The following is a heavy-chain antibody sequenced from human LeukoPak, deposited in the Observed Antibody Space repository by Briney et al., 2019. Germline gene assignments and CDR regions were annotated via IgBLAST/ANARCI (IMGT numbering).Heavy chain of an antibody. V-gene: IGHV5-51*01. J-gene: IGHJ4*02. Sequence: GESLKISCKGSGYSFTSYWIGWVRQMPGKGLEWMGIIYPGDSDTRYSPSFQGQVTISADKSISTAYLQWSSLKASDTAMYYCARFPSEMATPHYFDYWGQGTLVTVSS. CDR3: ARFPSEMATPHYFDY. D-gene: IGHD5-24*01. CDR2: IYPGDSDT. CDR1: GYSFTSYW.